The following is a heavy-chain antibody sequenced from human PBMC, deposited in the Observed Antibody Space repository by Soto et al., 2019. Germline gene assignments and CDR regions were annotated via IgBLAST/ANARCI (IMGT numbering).Heavy chain of an antibody. D-gene: IGHD4-17*01. J-gene: IGHJ4*02. Sequence: QVQLQESGPGLVKPSETLSLTCTVSGGSISSYYWSWIRQPPGKGLEWIGYIYYSGSTNYNPSLTGRVPLSVDKSKNRFSLKLSSVTAADTAVYYCARRYGDQFDYWGQGTLVTVSS. CDR2: IYYSGST. CDR3: ARRYGDQFDY. V-gene: IGHV4-59*01. CDR1: GGSISSYY.